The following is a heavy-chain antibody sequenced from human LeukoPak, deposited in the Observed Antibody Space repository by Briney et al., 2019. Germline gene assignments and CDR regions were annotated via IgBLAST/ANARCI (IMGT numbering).Heavy chain of an antibody. Sequence: GGSLTLSCEGSAFVFNSYSMHWFRQAPGKVLQWVAVISKDGTNTFYADSVKGRFSLARDNSKNTVYLRMNSLRPEDTSVYFCARGGFHESGGYYFSRDWYFDVWGRGTLVTVSS. J-gene: IGHJ2*01. CDR2: ISKDGTNT. D-gene: IGHD3-22*01. CDR3: ARGGFHESGGYYFSRDWYFDV. CDR1: AFVFNSYS. V-gene: IGHV3-30*04.